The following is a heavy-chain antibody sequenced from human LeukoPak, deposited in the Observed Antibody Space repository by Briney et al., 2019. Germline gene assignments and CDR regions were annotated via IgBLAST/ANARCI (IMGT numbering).Heavy chain of an antibody. D-gene: IGHD3-22*01. V-gene: IGHV4-39*01. CDR1: GGSISSSSYY. J-gene: IGHJ4*02. CDR3: ASGDSSGYSTWAY. Sequence: PSETLSLTCTVSGGSISSSSYYWGWIRQPPGKGLEWIGSIYYSGSTYYNPSLKSRVTISVDTSKNQFSLKLSSVTAADTAVYYYASGDSSGYSTWAYWGQGTLVTVSS. CDR2: IYYSGST.